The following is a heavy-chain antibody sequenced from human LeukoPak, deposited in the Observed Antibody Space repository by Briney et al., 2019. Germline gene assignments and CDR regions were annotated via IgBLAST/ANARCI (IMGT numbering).Heavy chain of an antibody. V-gene: IGHV4-34*01. D-gene: IGHD4-17*01. CDR3: ARGRGYGDYNSPRGLYFDY. CDR2: INHSGST. CDR1: GGSFGGYY. J-gene: IGHJ4*02. Sequence: SETLSLTCAVYGGSFGGYYWSWIRQPPGKGLEWIGEINHSGSTNYNPSLKSRVTISVDTSKNQFSLKLSSVTAADTAVYYCARGRGYGDYNSPRGLYFDYWGQGTLVTVSS.